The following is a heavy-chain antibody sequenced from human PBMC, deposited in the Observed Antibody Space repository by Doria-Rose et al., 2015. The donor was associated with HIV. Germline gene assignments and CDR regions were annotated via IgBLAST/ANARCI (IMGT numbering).Heavy chain of an antibody. D-gene: IGHD6-13*01. J-gene: IGHJ4*02. V-gene: IGHV3-9*01. CDR2: ISWSSVIT. Sequence: PEWVSGISWSSVITVYADSVKGRFIISRDNAKNSLYLQMNSLRPEDTALYYCTKATLPAAGTSDYWGQGTLVTVSS. CDR3: TKATLPAAGTSDY.